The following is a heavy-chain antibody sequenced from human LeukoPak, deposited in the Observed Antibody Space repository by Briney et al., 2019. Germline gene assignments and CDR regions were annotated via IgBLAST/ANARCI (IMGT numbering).Heavy chain of an antibody. CDR3: AKDQYSSYDSYYFDY. J-gene: IGHJ4*02. D-gene: IGHD5-12*01. CDR1: GVTFSSYA. V-gene: IGHV3-23*01. CDR2: FSGSGASI. Sequence: PRGSLRLSRAASGVTFSSYAMSSGCQGPQKGLWWGSGFSGSGASISSADSVQGRFNISRENSKNTLYLQMNSLRGEDTALYYCAKDQYSSYDSYYFDYWGQGTLVTVSS.